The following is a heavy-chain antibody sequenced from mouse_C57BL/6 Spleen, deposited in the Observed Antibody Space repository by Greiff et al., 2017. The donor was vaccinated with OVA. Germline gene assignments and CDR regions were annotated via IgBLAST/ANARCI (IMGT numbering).Heavy chain of an antibody. D-gene: IGHD4-1*01. V-gene: IGHV10-3*01. Sequence: EVQVVESGGGLVQPKGSLKLSCAASGFTFNTYAMHWVRQAPGKGLEWVARIRSKSSNYATYYADSVKDRFTISRDDSQSMLYLQMNNLKTEDTAMYYCVKGNWDSAWFAYWGQGTLVTVSA. J-gene: IGHJ3*01. CDR1: GFTFNTYA. CDR3: VKGNWDSAWFAY. CDR2: IRSKSSNYAT.